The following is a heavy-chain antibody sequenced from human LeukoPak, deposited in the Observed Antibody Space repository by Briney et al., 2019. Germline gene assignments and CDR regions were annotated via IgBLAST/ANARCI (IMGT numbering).Heavy chain of an antibody. Sequence: ASVKVSCMASGYTFTSYGISWVRQAPGQGLEWMGWISAYNGNTNYAQKLQGRVTMTTDTSTSTAYMELRSLRSDDTAVYYCARMGKGYCSSTSCYSWFDPWGQGTLVTVSS. CDR2: ISAYNGNT. CDR3: ARMGKGYCSSTSCYSWFDP. V-gene: IGHV1-18*04. J-gene: IGHJ5*02. CDR1: GYTFTSYG. D-gene: IGHD2-2*01.